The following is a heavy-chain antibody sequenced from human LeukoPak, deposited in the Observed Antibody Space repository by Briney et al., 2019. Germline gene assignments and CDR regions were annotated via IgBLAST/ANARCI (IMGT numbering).Heavy chain of an antibody. CDR2: INHSGST. J-gene: IGHJ3*01. V-gene: IGHV4-34*01. CDR1: GGSFSGYY. D-gene: IGHD2-15*01. Sequence: SETLSLTCAVYGGSFSGYYWSWIRQPPGKGLEWIGEINHSGSTNYNPSLKSRVTISVDTSKNQFSLKLSSVTAADTAVYYCARDLGGSYTADAFDLWGQGTMVTVSS. CDR3: ARDLGGSYTADAFDL.